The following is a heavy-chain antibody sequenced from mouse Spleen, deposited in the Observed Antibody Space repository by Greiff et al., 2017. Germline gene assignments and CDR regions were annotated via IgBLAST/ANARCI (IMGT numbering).Heavy chain of an antibody. CDR3: ARPYYYGSSGYFDV. J-gene: IGHJ1*03. CDR1: GYTFTSYW. Sequence: QVQLQQPGAELVKPGASVKLSCKASGYTFTSYWMQWVKQRPGQGLEWIGEIDPSDSYTNYNQKFKGKATLTVDTSSSTAYMQLSSLTSEDSAVYYCARPYYYGSSGYFDVWGTGTTVTVSS. D-gene: IGHD1-1*01. V-gene: IGHV1-50*01. CDR2: IDPSDSYT.